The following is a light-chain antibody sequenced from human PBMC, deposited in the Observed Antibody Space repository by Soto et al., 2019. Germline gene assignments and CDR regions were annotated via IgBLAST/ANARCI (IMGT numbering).Light chain of an antibody. V-gene: IGLV1-47*01. Sequence: QSVLTQPPSASGTPGQRVTISCSGSSSNIGHNYVYWYQQLPGTAPRLVIYKNDQRPSGVPDRFSGSKSDTSASLAISGLRSEDEADYFCSVWDDSVSAYLFGTGTKVTVL. CDR2: KND. CDR1: SSNIGHNY. CDR3: SVWDDSVSAYL. J-gene: IGLJ1*01.